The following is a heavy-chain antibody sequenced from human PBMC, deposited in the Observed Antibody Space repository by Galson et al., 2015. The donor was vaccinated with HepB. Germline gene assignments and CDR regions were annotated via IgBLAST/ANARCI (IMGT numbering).Heavy chain of an antibody. CDR1: GGSFSGYY. J-gene: IGHJ5*02. CDR2: INHSGST. CDR3: ARGWDPLMVRGAPTPARPPRRRPWFDP. Sequence: ETLSLTCAVYGGSFSGYYWSWIRQPPGKGLEWIGEINHSGSTNYNPSLKSRVTISVDTSKNQFSLKLSSVTAADTAVYYCARGWDPLMVRGAPTPARPPRRRPWFDPWGQGTLVTVSS. D-gene: IGHD3-10*01. V-gene: IGHV4-34*01.